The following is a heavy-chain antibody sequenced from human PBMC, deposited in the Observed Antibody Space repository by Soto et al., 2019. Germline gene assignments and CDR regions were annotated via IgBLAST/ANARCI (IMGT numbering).Heavy chain of an antibody. D-gene: IGHD3-10*01. CDR2: IKSKAGGGAT. CDR1: GFSFSNAW. J-gene: IGHJ6*02. CDR3: TTGITMVRGVSTYYGMDV. Sequence: GGSLGLSSAAYGFSFSNAWLSGVRQAPGKGLAWVGRIKSKAGGGATDYAAPAKGRFTISRDDSKNTLYLQMNSLNTEHKDVYYCTTGITMVRGVSTYYGMDVWGQGTTVTVSS. V-gene: IGHV3-15*01.